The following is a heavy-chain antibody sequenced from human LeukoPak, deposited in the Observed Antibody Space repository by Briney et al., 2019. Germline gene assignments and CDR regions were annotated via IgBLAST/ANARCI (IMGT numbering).Heavy chain of an antibody. V-gene: IGHV1-69*17. CDR2: IIPIFVIA. Sequence: VSSMASRYTLTTYYMHWVPQAPGRGGGWMGRIIPIFVIANYPQKFQGRVTIIADKPTSTAYMELSSLKSEATAVYYCASQYCSSGDYYYYGMDVWGQGTTVTVSS. J-gene: IGHJ6*02. CDR3: ASQYCSSGDYYYYGMDV. CDR1: RYTLTTYY. D-gene: IGHD3-10*01.